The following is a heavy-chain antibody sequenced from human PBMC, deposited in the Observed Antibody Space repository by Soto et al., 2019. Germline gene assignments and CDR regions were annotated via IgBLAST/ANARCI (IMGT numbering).Heavy chain of an antibody. V-gene: IGHV4-39*01. J-gene: IGHJ5*02. CDR1: GGSISGRYYY. D-gene: IGHD5-12*01. CDR3: ARPEGGYGSGYSWFDP. CDR2: IHHTGST. Sequence: SETLSLTCAVSGGSISGRYYYWGWLRQTPGEGLEWIGTIHHTGSTYYNPSLKSRVIISLDTSKNQFSLKLSSVTAADTALYYCARPEGGYGSGYSWFDPWGQGTRVTVSS.